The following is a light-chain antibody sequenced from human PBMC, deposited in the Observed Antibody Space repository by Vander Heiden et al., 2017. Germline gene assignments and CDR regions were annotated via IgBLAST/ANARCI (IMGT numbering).Light chain of an antibody. Sequence: QSVLTQPPSVSGAPGQRVTISCTGSSSNIGAGYDVHWYQHLPGTAPKLVIYDNNSRPSGVPDRFSGSKSATSASLAITGLQAEDEADYFCQSYDSSLSGSRVFGGGTKVTVL. CDR3: QSYDSSLSGSRV. CDR1: SSNIGAGYD. J-gene: IGLJ3*02. V-gene: IGLV1-40*01. CDR2: DNN.